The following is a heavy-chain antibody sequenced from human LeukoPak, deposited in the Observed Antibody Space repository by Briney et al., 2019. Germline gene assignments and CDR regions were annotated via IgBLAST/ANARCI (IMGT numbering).Heavy chain of an antibody. CDR3: ARDSIAAAGRGYNWFDP. Sequence: SETLSLTCTVSGGSISSGGYYWSWMRQHPGKGLEWIGYIYYSGSTYYNPSLKSRVTLSVDTSKNQFSLKLSSVTAADTAVYHCARDSIAAAGRGYNWFDPWGQGTLVTVSS. D-gene: IGHD6-13*01. CDR2: IYYSGST. J-gene: IGHJ5*02. CDR1: GGSISSGGYY. V-gene: IGHV4-31*03.